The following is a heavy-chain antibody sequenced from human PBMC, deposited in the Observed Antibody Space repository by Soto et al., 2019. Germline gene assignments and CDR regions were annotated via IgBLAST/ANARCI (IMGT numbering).Heavy chain of an antibody. CDR2: ISSSSSTI. D-gene: IGHD3-10*01. Sequence: GGSLRLSCAASGFTFSSYSMNWVRQAPGKGLEWVSYISSSSSTIYYADSVKGRFTISRDNAKNSLYLQMNSLRAEDTAVYYCARDNAIGYGSGSPRAYYYYGMDVWGQGTTVTVSS. V-gene: IGHV3-48*04. CDR1: GFTFSSYS. CDR3: ARDNAIGYGSGSPRAYYYYGMDV. J-gene: IGHJ6*02.